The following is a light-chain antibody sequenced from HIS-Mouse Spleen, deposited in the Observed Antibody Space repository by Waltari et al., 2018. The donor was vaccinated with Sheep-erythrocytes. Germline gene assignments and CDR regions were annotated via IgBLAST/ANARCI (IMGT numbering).Light chain of an antibody. CDR2: EGS. V-gene: IGLV2-23*01. CDR1: SRDVGSYYL. CDR3: CSYAGSSTPWV. J-gene: IGLJ3*02. Sequence: QSALTQPASVSGSPGQSITISCTGTSRDVGSYYLVSWYQQHPGKAPKLMIYEGSKRPSGVSNRFSGSKSGNTASLTISGLQAEDEADYYCCSYAGSSTPWVFGGGTKLTVL.